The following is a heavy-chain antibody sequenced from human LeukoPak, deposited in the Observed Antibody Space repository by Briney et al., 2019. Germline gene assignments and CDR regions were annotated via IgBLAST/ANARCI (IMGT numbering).Heavy chain of an antibody. Sequence: ASVTVSCKASGYTFTGYYMHWVRQAPGQGLEWMGWINPNSGGTNYAQKFQGRVTMTRDTSISTAYMELSRLRSDDTAVYYCARPHSITIFGVVIKKTYYFDYWGQGTLVTVSS. CDR2: INPNSGGT. V-gene: IGHV1-2*02. D-gene: IGHD3-3*01. CDR1: GYTFTGYY. CDR3: ARPHSITIFGVVIKKTYYFDY. J-gene: IGHJ4*02.